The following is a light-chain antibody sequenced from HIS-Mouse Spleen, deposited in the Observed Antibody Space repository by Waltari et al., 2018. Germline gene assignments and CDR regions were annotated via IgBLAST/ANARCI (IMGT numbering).Light chain of an antibody. CDR3: CSYAGSSTYVV. V-gene: IGLV2-23*01. J-gene: IGLJ2*01. Sequence: QSALTQPASVSGSPGQSITISCTGTSSDVGRYNLVSWYQQHPGKAPKLMIYEGSKRPSGVLSRFPGSKPGNTASLTVSGLQAEDEADYYCCSYAGSSTYVVFGGGTKLTVL. CDR1: SSDVGRYNL. CDR2: EGS.